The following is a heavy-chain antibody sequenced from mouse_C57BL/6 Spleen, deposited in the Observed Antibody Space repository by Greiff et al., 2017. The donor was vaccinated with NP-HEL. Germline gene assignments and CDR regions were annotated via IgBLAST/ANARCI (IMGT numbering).Heavy chain of an antibody. CDR2: ISYSGST. CDR1: GYSITSGYG. CDR3: ARTARIKY. D-gene: IGHD1-2*01. Sequence: EVQLQESGPGLVKPSQSLSLTCTVTGYSITSGYGWNWIRQFPGNKLEWMGDISYSGSTNYNPSLKSRISITRDTSKNQFFMQLNSVTTEDTATYYCARTARIKYWGQGTTLTVSS. J-gene: IGHJ2*01. V-gene: IGHV3-2*02.